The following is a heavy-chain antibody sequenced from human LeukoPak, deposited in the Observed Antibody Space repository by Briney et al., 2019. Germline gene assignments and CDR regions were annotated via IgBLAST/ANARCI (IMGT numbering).Heavy chain of an antibody. J-gene: IGHJ4*02. V-gene: IGHV4-34*01. CDR1: GGSISSYY. D-gene: IGHD3-10*01. Sequence: SETLSLTCTISGGSISSYYWSWIRQPPGKGLEWIGEINHSGSTNYNPSLKSRVTISVDTSKNQFSLKLSSVTAADTAVYYCARPRRGSGSYYPFGYWGQGTLVTVSS. CDR2: INHSGST. CDR3: ARPRRGSGSYYPFGY.